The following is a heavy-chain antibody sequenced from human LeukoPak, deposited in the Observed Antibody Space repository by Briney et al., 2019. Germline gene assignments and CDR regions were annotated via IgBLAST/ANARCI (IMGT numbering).Heavy chain of an antibody. CDR2: INPNSGGT. V-gene: IGHV1-2*06. CDR3: ASPPFHYYDSSGYYDAFDI. D-gene: IGHD3-22*01. Sequence: ASVKVSCKASGYTFTGYYMHWVRQAPGQGLEWMGRINPNSGGTNYAQKFQGRVTMTRDTSISTAYMELSRLRSDDTAVYYCASPPFHYYDSSGYYDAFDIWGQGTMVTVSS. J-gene: IGHJ3*02. CDR1: GYTFTGYY.